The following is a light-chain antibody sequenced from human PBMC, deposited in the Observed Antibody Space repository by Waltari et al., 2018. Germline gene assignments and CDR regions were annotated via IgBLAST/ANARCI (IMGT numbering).Light chain of an antibody. CDR2: KAS. CDR1: QSINMW. Sequence: DTRLTQSPSTLSASVGDRVTMTCRESQSINMWLAWYQQKPGRAPTLLIYKASILQSGVPSRFSGSGSGTEFTLTIAGLRPDDIGTYYCQQYDRYPETFGQGT. CDR3: QQYDRYPET. V-gene: IGKV1-5*03. J-gene: IGKJ2*01.